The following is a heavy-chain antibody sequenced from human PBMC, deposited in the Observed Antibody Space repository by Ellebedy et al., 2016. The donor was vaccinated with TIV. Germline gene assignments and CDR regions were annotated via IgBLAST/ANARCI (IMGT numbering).Heavy chain of an antibody. CDR1: GGSTSTHY. V-gene: IGHV4-59*11. Sequence: MPGGSLRLSCTVSGGSTSTHYWSWIRQPPGKGLEWIGYISYNGYTIYNPSLKSRVTLSLDTPKNQLSLRLASLTAADTAVYYCARVDGFVDHWGQGTLVTVSS. CDR3: ARVDGFVDH. CDR2: ISYNGYT. D-gene: IGHD3-10*01. J-gene: IGHJ4*02.